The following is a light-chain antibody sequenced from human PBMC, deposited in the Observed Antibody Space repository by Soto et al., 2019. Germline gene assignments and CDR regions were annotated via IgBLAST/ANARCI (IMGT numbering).Light chain of an antibody. V-gene: IGLV2-23*01. J-gene: IGLJ1*01. CDR2: EGS. Sequence: QSALTQPAAVSGSPGQSITISCIGSNSDIGTYNLVSWYRQHPGKVPKLLIYEGSRRPSGISNRFSGSKSGNTASLTISGLQDEDEADYYCYSKARGGSLVFGNGTKVTVL. CDR3: YSKARGGSLV. CDR1: NSDIGTYNL.